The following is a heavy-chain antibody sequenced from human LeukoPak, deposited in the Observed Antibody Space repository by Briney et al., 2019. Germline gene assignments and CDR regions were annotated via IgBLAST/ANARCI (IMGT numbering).Heavy chain of an antibody. CDR2: ISGSGGST. D-gene: IGHD3-22*01. Sequence: HLGGSLRLSCAASGFTFSSYAMSWVRQAPGKGLEWVSAISGSGGSTYYADSVKGRFTISRDNSKNTLYLQMNSLRAEDTAVYYCAKDRASWDSSGYYRIFDYWGQGTLVTVSS. CDR3: AKDRASWDSSGYYRIFDY. J-gene: IGHJ4*02. V-gene: IGHV3-23*01. CDR1: GFTFSSYA.